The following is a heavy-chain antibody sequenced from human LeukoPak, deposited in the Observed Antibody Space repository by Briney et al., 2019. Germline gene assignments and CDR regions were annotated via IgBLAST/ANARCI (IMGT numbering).Heavy chain of an antibody. V-gene: IGHV3-7*01. CDR1: GFTFNSYW. CDR2: IKQDGSEK. Sequence: GGSLRLSCAASGFTFNSYWMSWVRQAPGKGLEWVANIKQDGSEKYYVDSVKGRFTISRDNAKNSLYLQMSSLRAEDTALYYCARLEDYDILTGFDYWGQGTLVTVSS. D-gene: IGHD3-9*01. CDR3: ARLEDYDILTGFDY. J-gene: IGHJ4*02.